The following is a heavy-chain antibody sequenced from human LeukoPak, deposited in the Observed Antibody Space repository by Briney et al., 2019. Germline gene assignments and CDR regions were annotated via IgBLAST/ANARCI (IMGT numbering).Heavy chain of an antibody. CDR2: INTETGNP. CDR1: GYKFISYA. Sequence: ASVKVSCKGSGYKFISYAMNWVRQAPGQGLEWVGWINTETGNPTYAQGFTGQFVFSVDTSVSTTYLQISSLRTEDTAVYYCARGGYYGGSGTYGFFDYWGQGSLVTVSS. V-gene: IGHV7-4-1*02. CDR3: ARGGYYGGSGTYGFFDY. D-gene: IGHD3-10*01. J-gene: IGHJ4*02.